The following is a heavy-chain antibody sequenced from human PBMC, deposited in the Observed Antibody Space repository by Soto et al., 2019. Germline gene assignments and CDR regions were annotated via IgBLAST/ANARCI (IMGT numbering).Heavy chain of an antibody. CDR2: INPKSGGT. CDR3: ARAREIIITIFGYGMDV. D-gene: IGHD3-3*01. CDR1: GYTFSDYY. J-gene: IGHJ6*02. V-gene: IGHV1-2*02. Sequence: QVQLVQSGTEVKKPGASVKVSCKASGYTFSDYYIHWVRRAPGQGLEWMGWINPKSGGTNYARKFQGSVTMTRDTSISTAYMELSRLRSDDTAVYYCARAREIIITIFGYGMDVWGQGTTVTVSS.